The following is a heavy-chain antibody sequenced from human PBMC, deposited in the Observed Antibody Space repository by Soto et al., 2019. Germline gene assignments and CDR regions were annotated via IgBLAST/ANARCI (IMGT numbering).Heavy chain of an antibody. D-gene: IGHD5-12*01. CDR2: IIPILGIA. J-gene: IGHJ5*02. CDR1: AGTFSSST. Sequence: GASVKGSCKTSAGTFSSSTISWVRQPPGQGLEWMGRIIPILGIANYAQKFQGRVTITADKSTSTAYMELSSLRSEDTAVYYCARDDGKCVYSGYDHDCNLFDPWGQGTLDT. V-gene: IGHV1-69*04. CDR3: ARDDGKCVYSGYDHDCNLFDP.